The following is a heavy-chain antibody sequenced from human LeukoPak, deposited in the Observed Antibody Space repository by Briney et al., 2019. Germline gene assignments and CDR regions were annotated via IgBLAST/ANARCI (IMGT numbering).Heavy chain of an antibody. D-gene: IGHD6-19*01. CDR1: GGSISGSDYY. CDR3: ARVAAVADTPFDY. CDR2: IYYSGST. J-gene: IGHJ4*02. Sequence: KSSETLSLTCTVSGGSISGSDYYWSWIRQPPGKGLEWIGYIYYSGSTNYNPSLKSRVTISVDTSKNQFSPKLSSVTAADTAVYYCARVAAVADTPFDYWGQGTLVTVSS. V-gene: IGHV4-61*08.